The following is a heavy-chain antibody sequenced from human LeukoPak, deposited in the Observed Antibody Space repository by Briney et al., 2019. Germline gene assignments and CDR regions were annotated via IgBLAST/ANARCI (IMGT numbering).Heavy chain of an antibody. V-gene: IGHV3-30*19. CDR2: ISYDGSNK. CDR1: GFTFSNYG. J-gene: IGHJ4*02. Sequence: SGGSLRLSCAASGFTFSNYGMHWVRQAPGKGLEWVAVISYDGSNKYYADSVKGRFTISRDNSKNTLYLQMNSLRAEDTAVYYCAKGRGIVGATRGDYYFDYWGQGTLVTVSS. D-gene: IGHD1-26*01. CDR3: AKGRGIVGATRGDYYFDY.